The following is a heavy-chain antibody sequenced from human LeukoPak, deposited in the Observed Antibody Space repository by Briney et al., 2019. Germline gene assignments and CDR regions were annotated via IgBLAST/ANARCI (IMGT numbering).Heavy chain of an antibody. CDR3: ASARRYYGSGSYCNWPPRYNWFDP. Sequence: SETLSLTCAVYGGSFSGYYWSWIRQPPGKGLEWIGEINRSGSTNYNPSLKSRVTISVDTSKNQFSLKLSSVTAADTAVYYCASARRYYGSGSYCNWPPRYNWFDPWGQGTLVTVSS. J-gene: IGHJ5*02. V-gene: IGHV4-34*01. CDR2: INRSGST. D-gene: IGHD3-10*01. CDR1: GGSFSGYY.